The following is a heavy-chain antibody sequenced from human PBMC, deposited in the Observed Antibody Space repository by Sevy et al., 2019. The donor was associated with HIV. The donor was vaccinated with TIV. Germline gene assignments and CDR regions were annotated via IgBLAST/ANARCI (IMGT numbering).Heavy chain of an antibody. CDR3: ARDAAAADKYAFDI. Sequence: GGSLRLSCAASGFTFSSYAMHWVRQAPGKGLEWVAVISYDGSNKYYADSVKGRFTISRDNSKNTLYLQMNSLRAEETAVYYCARDAAAADKYAFDIWGQGTMVTVSS. CDR1: GFTFSSYA. J-gene: IGHJ3*02. V-gene: IGHV3-30-3*01. D-gene: IGHD6-13*01. CDR2: ISYDGSNK.